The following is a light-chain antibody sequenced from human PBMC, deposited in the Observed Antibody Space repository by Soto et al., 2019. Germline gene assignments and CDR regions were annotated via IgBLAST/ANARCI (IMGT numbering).Light chain of an antibody. CDR1: QGIGNY. V-gene: IGKV1-16*02. Sequence: DIQMTQSPSSLSASVGDRVTITCRANQGIGNYLAWFQLKPGKAPQSLIYAASSLHSGVPSKFSGSGSGTDFTLTISSLQPEDFATYYCQHYKTYPPTFGGGTKVEIE. J-gene: IGKJ4*01. CDR3: QHYKTYPPT. CDR2: AAS.